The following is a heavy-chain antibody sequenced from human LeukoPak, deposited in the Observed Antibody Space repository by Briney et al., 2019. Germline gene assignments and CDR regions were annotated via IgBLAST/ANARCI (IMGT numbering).Heavy chain of an antibody. D-gene: IGHD3-9*01. J-gene: IGHJ6*02. Sequence: GGSLRLSCAASGFTFSSYAMHWVRQAPGKGLEWVAVISYDGSNKYYADSVKGRFTISRDNSENTLYLQMNSLRAEDTAVYYCARDIFPYYDILTGYQNLAYYYYGMDVWGQGTTVTVSS. V-gene: IGHV3-30-3*01. CDR3: ARDIFPYYDILTGYQNLAYYYYGMDV. CDR1: GFTFSSYA. CDR2: ISYDGSNK.